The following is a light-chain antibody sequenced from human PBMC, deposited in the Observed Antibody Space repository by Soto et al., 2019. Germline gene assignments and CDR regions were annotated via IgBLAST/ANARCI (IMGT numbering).Light chain of an antibody. CDR3: CSYAGSSTYV. Sequence: QSVLTQPPSVSGAPGQRVTISCLGSSSNIGAGYDVHWYQQLPGTAPKLLIYAKTNRPSGVPDRFSGSRSGTSASLAITGLQAEYEADYYCCSYAGSSTYVFGTGTKVTVL. V-gene: IGLV1-40*01. CDR1: SSNIGAGYD. CDR2: AKT. J-gene: IGLJ1*01.